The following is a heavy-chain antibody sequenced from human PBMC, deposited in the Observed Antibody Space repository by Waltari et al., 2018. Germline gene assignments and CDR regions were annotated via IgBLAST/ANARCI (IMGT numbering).Heavy chain of an antibody. CDR2: MSYSGAT. CDR3: ATYIGASVGTAAFDV. D-gene: IGHD5-12*01. V-gene: IGHV4-39*01. CDR1: GVSITSNRPY. J-gene: IGHJ3*01. Sequence: LQLQESGPGRVKPSETLSLTCSVSGVSITSNRPYWGWIRQPPGQGLEWIGTMSYSGATYSSPSLQSRVTISRDTSKNQLSLKLGSVTAADTAVYYCATYIGASVGTAAFDVWGQGTMVTVSS.